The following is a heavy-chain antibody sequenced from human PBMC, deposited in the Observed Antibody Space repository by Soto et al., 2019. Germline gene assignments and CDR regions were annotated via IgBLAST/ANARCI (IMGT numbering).Heavy chain of an antibody. CDR3: TRHVADY. CDR1: GFTFSGSA. J-gene: IGHJ4*02. Sequence: EVQLVESGGGLVQPGGSLKLSCAASGFTFSGSAMHWVRQASGKGLEWVGRIRCKANSYATEYAASVKGRFTISRDDSKNTAYLQMSSLKNEDTAVYYCTRHVADYWGQGTLVTVSS. V-gene: IGHV3-73*01. CDR2: IRCKANSYAT.